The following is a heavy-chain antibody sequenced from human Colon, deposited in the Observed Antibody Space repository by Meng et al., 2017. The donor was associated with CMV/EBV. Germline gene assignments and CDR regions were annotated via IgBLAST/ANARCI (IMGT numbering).Heavy chain of an antibody. D-gene: IGHD3-9*01. CDR2: GYHTGSI. J-gene: IGHJ4*02. V-gene: IGHV4-4*02. CDR1: SIINNNW. Sequence: SIINNNWWSWVRQPPGEGLEWIGDGYHTGSINYNPSLQSRVTISVDTSNNQFSLKLRSVTAADTAVYYCARSARYYDILTGSYYFDYWGQGSLVTVSS. CDR3: ARSARYYDILTGSYYFDY.